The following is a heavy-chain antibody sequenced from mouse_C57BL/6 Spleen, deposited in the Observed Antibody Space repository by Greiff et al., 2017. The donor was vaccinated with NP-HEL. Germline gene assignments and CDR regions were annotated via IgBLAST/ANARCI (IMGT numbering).Heavy chain of an antibody. J-gene: IGHJ1*03. CDR3: SSTVVDWYFDV. Sequence: EVQLQQSGTVLARPGASVKMSCKTSGYTFTSYWMHWVKQRPGQGLEWIGAIYPGNSDTSYNQKFKGKAKLTAVTSASTAYMELSSLTNEDSAVYYCSSTVVDWYFDVWGTGTTVTVSS. CDR2: IYPGNSDT. CDR1: GYTFTSYW. D-gene: IGHD1-1*01. V-gene: IGHV1-5*01.